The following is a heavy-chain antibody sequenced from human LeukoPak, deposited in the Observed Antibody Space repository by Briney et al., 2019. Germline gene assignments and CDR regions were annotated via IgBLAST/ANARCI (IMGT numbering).Heavy chain of an antibody. V-gene: IGHV3-48*03. Sequence: PGGSLRLSCAASGLSFSSYEMNWVRQAPGEGLEWISYISSTGSAIFYADSVKGRFTISRDNAKNSLYLQTNSLRAEDTAFYYCAKDPDCSSTSCYFGAFDIWGQGTMVTVSS. CDR3: AKDPDCSSTSCYFGAFDI. D-gene: IGHD2-2*01. J-gene: IGHJ3*02. CDR1: GLSFSSYE. CDR2: ISSTGSAI.